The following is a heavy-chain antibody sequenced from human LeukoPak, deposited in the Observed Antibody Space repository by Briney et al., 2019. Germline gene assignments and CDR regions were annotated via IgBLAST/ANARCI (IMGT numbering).Heavy chain of an antibody. J-gene: IGHJ4*02. D-gene: IGHD6-6*01. V-gene: IGHV1-2*02. CDR1: GYTFTGYY. CDR3: ARDTSSSPTFDY. CDR2: INPNSGGT. Sequence: ASVKVSCKASGYTFTGYYMHWVRQAPGQGLEWMGWINPNSGGTNYAQKFQGRVTMTRDTSISTAYMELSRLRSDDTAVYYCARDTSSSPTFDYRGQGTLVTVSS.